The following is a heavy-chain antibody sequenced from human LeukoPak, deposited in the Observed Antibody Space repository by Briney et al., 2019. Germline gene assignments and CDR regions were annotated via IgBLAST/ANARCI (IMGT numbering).Heavy chain of an antibody. CDR1: GFTFSSYG. CDR3: AKDVGYCSSTSCFSWFDP. CDR2: ISWNSGSI. Sequence: GGSLRLSCAASGFTFSSYGMSWVRQAPGKGLEWVSGISWNSGSIGYADSVKGRFTISRDNAKNSLYLQMNSLRAEDTALYYCAKDVGYCSSTSCFSWFDPWGQGTLVTVSS. D-gene: IGHD2-2*01. V-gene: IGHV3-9*01. J-gene: IGHJ5*02.